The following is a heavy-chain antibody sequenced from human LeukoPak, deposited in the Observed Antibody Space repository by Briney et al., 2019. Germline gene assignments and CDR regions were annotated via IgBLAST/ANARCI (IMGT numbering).Heavy chain of an antibody. CDR1: GFTFSSYW. V-gene: IGHV3-74*01. D-gene: IGHD1-26*01. J-gene: IGHJ4*02. Sequence: PGRSLRLSCAASGFTFSSYWMHWVRQAPGKGLVWVSRINSDGSSTSYADSVKGRFTISRDNAKNTLYLQMNSLRAEDTAVYYCVGWSYYYFDYWGQGTLVTVSS. CDR2: INSDGSST. CDR3: VGWSYYYFDY.